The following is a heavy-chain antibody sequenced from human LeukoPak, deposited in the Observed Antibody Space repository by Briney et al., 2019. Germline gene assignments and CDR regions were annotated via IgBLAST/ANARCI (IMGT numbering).Heavy chain of an antibody. D-gene: IGHD3-9*01. CDR1: GGSFSDDY. V-gene: IGHV4-34*01. CDR2: INHSGST. Sequence: SETLSLTCVVFGGSFSDDYWSWIRQPPGKGLEWIGEINHSGSTNYNPSLKSRVTISVDTSKNQFSLKLSSVTAADTAVYYCARGPVPMYYGILTGYMRDNWFDPWGQGTLVTVSS. J-gene: IGHJ5*02. CDR3: ARGPVPMYYGILTGYMRDNWFDP.